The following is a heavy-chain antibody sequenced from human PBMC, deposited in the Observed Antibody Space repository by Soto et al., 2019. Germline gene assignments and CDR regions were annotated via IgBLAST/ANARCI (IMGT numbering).Heavy chain of an antibody. Sequence: QVQLVQSGAEVKKPGASVKVSCKASGYTFTSYDINWVRQATGQGLEGMGWMNPNSGNTGYAQKLQGTVTMTRNTSISTAYMELSSLRSDDPAVYYCAREVNYYGMDVWGQGTTVTVSS. J-gene: IGHJ6*02. V-gene: IGHV1-8*01. CDR2: MNPNSGNT. CDR1: GYTFTSYD. CDR3: AREVNYYGMDV.